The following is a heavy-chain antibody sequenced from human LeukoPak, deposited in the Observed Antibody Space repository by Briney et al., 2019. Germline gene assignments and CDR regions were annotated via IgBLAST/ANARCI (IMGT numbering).Heavy chain of an antibody. CDR3: ARNPRITIFGVADAFDI. Sequence: SETLSLTCTVSGGSISSYYWSWIRQPAGKGLEWIGRIYTSGSTNYNPSLKSRVTMSVDTSKNQFSLKLSSVTAADTAVYYCARNPRITIFGVADAFDIWGQGTMVTVSS. CDR1: GGSISSYY. J-gene: IGHJ3*02. D-gene: IGHD3-3*01. CDR2: IYTSGST. V-gene: IGHV4-4*07.